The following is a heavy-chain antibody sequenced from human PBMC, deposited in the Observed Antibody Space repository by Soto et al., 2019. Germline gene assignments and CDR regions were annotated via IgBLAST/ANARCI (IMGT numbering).Heavy chain of an antibody. D-gene: IGHD3-22*01. CDR3: ARGVVRGIIFGGYEL. CDR1: GGCITSSY. J-gene: IGHJ3*01. Sequence: PSVSLSLTCTVSGGCITSSYWLWIRQTQGKGLDRIGHIYSSGSATYNPSLKSRVAMSVDTSKNQFSLRLSSVTAADTAVYYCARGVVRGIIFGGYELWCQGTMVT. CDR2: IYSSGSA. V-gene: IGHV4-59*08.